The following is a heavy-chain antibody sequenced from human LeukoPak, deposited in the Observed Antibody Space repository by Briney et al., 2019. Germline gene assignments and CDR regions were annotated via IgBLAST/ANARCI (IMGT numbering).Heavy chain of an antibody. D-gene: IGHD6-6*01. CDR1: GGSITSNNW. Sequence: SETLSLTCAVSGGSITSNNWWCWVRQSPGKGLEWIGEIYHTGNSNYNPSLKSRVTISVDKSKNQFSMKLTSVTAEDTAFYYCARDVGARLPGYWGQGILVTVSS. V-gene: IGHV4-4*02. CDR2: IYHTGNS. CDR3: ARDVGARLPGY. J-gene: IGHJ4*02.